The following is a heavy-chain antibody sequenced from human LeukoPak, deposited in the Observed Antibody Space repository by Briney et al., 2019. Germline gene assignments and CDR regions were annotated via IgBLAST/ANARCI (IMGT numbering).Heavy chain of an antibody. V-gene: IGHV2-5*02. CDR1: GFSLTTSGVG. CDR3: AHRRDSSGYHYRWWFAP. D-gene: IGHD3-22*01. Sequence: SGPTLVNPTQTLTLTCTFSGFSLTTSGVGVGWIRQPPGKALEWLSLINWDDQKAYSPSLQSRLSITKDTSKNQVVLTMTNVDPVDTATYYCAHRRDSSGYHYRWWFAPWGQGTLVTVSS. J-gene: IGHJ5*02. CDR2: INWDDQK.